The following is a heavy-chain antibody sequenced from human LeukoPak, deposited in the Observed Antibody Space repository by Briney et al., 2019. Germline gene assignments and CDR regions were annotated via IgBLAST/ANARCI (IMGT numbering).Heavy chain of an antibody. V-gene: IGHV3-23*01. Sequence: QPGGSLRLSCAASGFTFSSYAMSWVRRAPGKGLEWVSSISGSGYSTYNADYAKVRFTFSRDNSKNTLYLQMNSLRAEDTAVYYCAKFGGSAVTTLYFHYWGQGTLVTVSS. D-gene: IGHD4-17*01. J-gene: IGHJ4*02. CDR3: AKFGGSAVTTLYFHY. CDR1: GFTFSSYA. CDR2: ISGSGYST.